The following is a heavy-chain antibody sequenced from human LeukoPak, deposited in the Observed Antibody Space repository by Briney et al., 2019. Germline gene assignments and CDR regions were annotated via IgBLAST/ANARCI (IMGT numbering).Heavy chain of an antibody. CDR3: AGGGSPFY. V-gene: IGHV3-74*01. J-gene: IGHJ4*02. D-gene: IGHD3-10*01. CDR1: GFTFSSSW. CDR2: ISGDGSIT. Sequence: GGSLRLSCAASGFTFSSSWMHWVRQVPGKGLLWISRISGDGSITTYADSVKGRFTISRDNAQNTLYLQMNSLRAEDTAMYYCAGGGSPFYWGQGSLVTVSS.